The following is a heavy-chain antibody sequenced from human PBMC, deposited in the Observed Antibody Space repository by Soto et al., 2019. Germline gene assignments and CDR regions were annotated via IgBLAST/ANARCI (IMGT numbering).Heavy chain of an antibody. CDR2: TYSTSKWYY. CDR1: GDSVSSNSAG. Sequence: SQTLSLTCAITGDSVSSNSAGCSWVRQSPSRGLEWLGRTYSTSKWYYEYAVSVRGRITINPDTAKNQYSLQLNSVTSEDTAVYFCARGEQYSGSIFDHCGQGTLVTVS. J-gene: IGHJ4*01. V-gene: IGHV6-1*01. D-gene: IGHD1-26*01. CDR3: ARGEQYSGSIFDH.